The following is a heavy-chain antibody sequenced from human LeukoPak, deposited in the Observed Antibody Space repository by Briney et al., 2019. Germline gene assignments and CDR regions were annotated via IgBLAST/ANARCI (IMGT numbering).Heavy chain of an antibody. CDR2: IIPILGIA. CDR1: GGTFSSYA. CDR3: AQTIRQARHSSSWYSDY. D-gene: IGHD6-13*01. Sequence: AASVKVSCKASGGTFSSYAISWVRQAPGQGLEWMGRIIPILGIANYAQKFQGRDTITADKSTSTAYMELSSLRSEDTAVYYCAQTIRQARHSSSWYSDYWGQGTLVTVSS. V-gene: IGHV1-69*04. J-gene: IGHJ4*02.